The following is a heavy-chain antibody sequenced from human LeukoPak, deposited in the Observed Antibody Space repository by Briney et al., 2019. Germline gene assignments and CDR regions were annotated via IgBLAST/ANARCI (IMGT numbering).Heavy chain of an antibody. CDR1: GYTFTSYG. D-gene: IGHD1-26*01. J-gene: IGHJ3*02. CDR2: IIPIFGTA. CDR3: AREWEVVGATTGAFDI. V-gene: IGHV1-69*13. Sequence: ASVKVSCKASGYTFTSYGISWVRQAPGQGLEWMGGIIPIFGTANYAQKFQGRVTITADESTSTAYMELSSLRSEDTAVYYCAREWEVVGATTGAFDIWGQGTMVTVSS.